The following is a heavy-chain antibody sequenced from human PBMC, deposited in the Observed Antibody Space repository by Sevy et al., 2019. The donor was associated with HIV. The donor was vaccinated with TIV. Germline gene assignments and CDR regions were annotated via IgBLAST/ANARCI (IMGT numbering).Heavy chain of an antibody. CDR3: AGRSFDY. Sequence: GGSLRLSCAASGFIFSGYGMHWVRQAPGRGLEWVSFISFDGNKKYYAEFVKGRFTISKDTSKNTLFLEMNSLGAEDTAVYYCAGRSFDYWGQGTLVTVSS. J-gene: IGHJ4*02. CDR2: ISFDGNKK. CDR1: GFIFSGYG. V-gene: IGHV3-30*03.